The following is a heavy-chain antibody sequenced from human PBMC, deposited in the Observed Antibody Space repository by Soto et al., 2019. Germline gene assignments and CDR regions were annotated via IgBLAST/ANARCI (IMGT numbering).Heavy chain of an antibody. J-gene: IGHJ6*03. CDR1: GFTFSSYA. D-gene: IGHD2-2*01. CDR2: ISGSGGST. Sequence: GGSLRLSCAASGFTFSSYAMSWVRQAPGKGLEWVSAISGSGGSTYYADSVKGRFTISRDNSKNTLYLQMNSLRAEDTAVYYCAKDWPYADYYYYYYMDVWGKATTVTVSS. CDR3: AKDWPYADYYYYYYMDV. V-gene: IGHV3-23*01.